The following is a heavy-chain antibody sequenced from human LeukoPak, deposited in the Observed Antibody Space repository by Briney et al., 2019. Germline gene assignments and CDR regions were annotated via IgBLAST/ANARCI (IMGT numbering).Heavy chain of an antibody. D-gene: IGHD3-3*01. CDR3: AKGRFLEWLLTFDY. J-gene: IGHJ4*02. CDR1: GFTFSSYA. Sequence: PGGSLRLSCAASGFTFSSYAMSWVRRAPGKGLEWVSAISGSGGSTYYADSVKGRFTISRDNSKNTLYLQMNSLRAEDTAVYYCAKGRFLEWLLTFDYWGQGTLVTVSS. V-gene: IGHV3-23*01. CDR2: ISGSGGST.